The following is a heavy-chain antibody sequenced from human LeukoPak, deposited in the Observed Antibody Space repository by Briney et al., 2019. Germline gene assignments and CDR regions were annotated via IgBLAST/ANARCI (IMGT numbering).Heavy chain of an antibody. Sequence: SETLSLTCAVYGGSFSGYYWSWIRQPPGKGLEWIGEINHSGSTNYNPSLKSRVTISVDTSKNQFSLKLSSVTAADTAVYYRARVRERCWFDPWGQGTLVTVSS. V-gene: IGHV4-34*01. CDR2: INHSGST. D-gene: IGHD3-10*01. J-gene: IGHJ5*02. CDR3: ARVRERCWFDP. CDR1: GGSFSGYY.